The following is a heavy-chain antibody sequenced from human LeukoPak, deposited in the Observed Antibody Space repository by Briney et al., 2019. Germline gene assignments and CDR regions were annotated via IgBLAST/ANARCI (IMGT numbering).Heavy chain of an antibody. D-gene: IGHD4-23*01. CDR1: VFTLSIYW. CDR3: VRDTVRWYVFDY. CDR2: INSDGSTT. J-gene: IGHJ4*02. Sequence: GGSLRLSCAASVFTLSIYWMHWVRQAPGKGLVWVSRINSDGSTTNYADSVKGRFTISRDNAKNTLYLQMNSLRVEDTAVYYCVRDTVRWYVFDYWGQGTLVTVSS. V-gene: IGHV3-74*01.